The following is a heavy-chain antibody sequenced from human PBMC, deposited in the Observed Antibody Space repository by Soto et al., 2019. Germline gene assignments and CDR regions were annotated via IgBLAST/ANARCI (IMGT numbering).Heavy chain of an antibody. CDR2: MYNTGST. CDR3: ARDLWGYCGTDCYPLDV. J-gene: IGHJ6*02. V-gene: IGHV4-59*01. CDR1: GGSISRYY. Sequence: SETLSLTCTVSGGSISRYYWSWIRQPPGKGLEWIGYMYNTGSTVYNPPFKSRVTISVDASKNQFSLKLNSVTAADTAVYYCARDLWGYCGTDCYPLDVWGQGTTVTVSS. D-gene: IGHD2-21*02.